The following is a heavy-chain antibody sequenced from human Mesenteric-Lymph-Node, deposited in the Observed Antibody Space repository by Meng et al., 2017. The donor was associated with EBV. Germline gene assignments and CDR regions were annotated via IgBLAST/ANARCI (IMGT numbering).Heavy chain of an antibody. CDR1: GGSISNSNFY. CDR3: ARPRRWLQSEFDF. D-gene: IGHD5-24*01. V-gene: IGHV4-39*01. J-gene: IGHJ4*02. Sequence: QLQESGPGLGKPSETLSLTCTVSGGSISNSNFYGGWIRQPPGKGLEWIGSIFHSGSTYYNPSLKSRVTVSVDTSKNQFSLKLNSVTTADTAMYYCARPRRWLQSEFDFWGPGTLVTVSS. CDR2: IFHSGST.